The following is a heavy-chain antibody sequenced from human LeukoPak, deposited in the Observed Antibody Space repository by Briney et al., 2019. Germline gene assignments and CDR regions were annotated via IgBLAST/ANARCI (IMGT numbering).Heavy chain of an antibody. Sequence: PGGSLRLSCAASGFTFSSYSMNWVRQAPGKGLEWVSYISSSSGTIYYADSVKGRFTISRDNAKNSLYLQMNSLRAEDTAVYYCARISSGYPFSDYWGQGTLVTVSS. J-gene: IGHJ4*02. D-gene: IGHD3-22*01. CDR3: ARISSGYPFSDY. CDR2: ISSSSGTI. V-gene: IGHV3-48*01. CDR1: GFTFSSYS.